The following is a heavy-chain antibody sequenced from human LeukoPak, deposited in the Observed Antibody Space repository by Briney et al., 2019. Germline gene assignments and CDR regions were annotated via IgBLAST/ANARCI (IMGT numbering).Heavy chain of an antibody. D-gene: IGHD3-22*01. CDR1: GFTFSSSG. Sequence: GGSLRLSCAASGFTFSSSGMHWVRQAPGKGLEWVAFIRYDATNKYYVDSVKGRFTISRDNSKNTLYLQMNSLRAEDTAVYYCAKVLHSGYSRDAFDIWGQGTMVTVSS. CDR3: AKVLHSGYSRDAFDI. J-gene: IGHJ3*02. CDR2: IRYDATNK. V-gene: IGHV3-30*02.